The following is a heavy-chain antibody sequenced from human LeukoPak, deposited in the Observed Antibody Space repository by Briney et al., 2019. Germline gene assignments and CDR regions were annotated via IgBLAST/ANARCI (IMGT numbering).Heavy chain of an antibody. Sequence: SETLSLTCAVYGGSFSGYYWSWIRQPPGKGLEWIGEINHSGSTNYNPSLKSRVTISVDTSKNQSSLKLSSVTAADTAVYYCARGRLSYGSGSYYGGIRPLKGTYYYMDVWGKGTTVTISS. CDR2: INHSGST. D-gene: IGHD3-10*01. CDR1: GGSFSGYY. J-gene: IGHJ6*03. V-gene: IGHV4-34*01. CDR3: ARGRLSYGSGSYYGGIRPLKGTYYYMDV.